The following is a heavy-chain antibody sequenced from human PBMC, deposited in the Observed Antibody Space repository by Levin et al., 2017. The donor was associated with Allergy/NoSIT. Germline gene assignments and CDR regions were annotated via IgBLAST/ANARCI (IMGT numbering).Heavy chain of an antibody. V-gene: IGHV3-48*02. J-gene: IGHJ4*02. CDR1: GXXXSXYS. CDR2: ITGNSYTI. CDR3: ARDQGFRTYYFDY. Sequence: GESLKISCAGSGXXXSXYSMXXXXXXXXKGLEWVSYITGNSYTIKYADSVKGRFTISRDNAKNSLNLQMNSLRDEDTAVYYCARDQGFRTYYFDYWGQGTLVTVSS.